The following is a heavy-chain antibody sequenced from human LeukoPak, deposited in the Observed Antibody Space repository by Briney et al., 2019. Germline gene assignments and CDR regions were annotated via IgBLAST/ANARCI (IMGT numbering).Heavy chain of an antibody. CDR3: ARDNSVEDTAWWFDP. Sequence: ASVKGSCKASGYTFTSYYMHWVRHAPGQRLEWMGIINPSGGSTSYAQKFQGRDTMTRDMSTSTEYMGLSAVRSEDTAGYYCARDNSVEDTAWWFDPWGQGTLVTVSS. CDR1: GYTFTSYY. J-gene: IGHJ5*02. V-gene: IGHV1-46*01. CDR2: INPSGGST. D-gene: IGHD4-23*01.